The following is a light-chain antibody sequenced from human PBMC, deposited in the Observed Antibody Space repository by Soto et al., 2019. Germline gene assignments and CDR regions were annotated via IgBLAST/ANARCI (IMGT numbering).Light chain of an antibody. CDR3: QQYNNWPVT. J-gene: IGKJ4*01. CDR2: GAS. CDR1: QSVSSD. V-gene: IGKV3-15*01. Sequence: EIVLTQSPATLSVAPGERATLSCRASQSVSSDLAWFQQKPGQAPRLLMYGASTRATGIPARFSGRGSGTEFTLTISSLQSEDFALYHCQQYNNWPVTFGGGTKVEIK.